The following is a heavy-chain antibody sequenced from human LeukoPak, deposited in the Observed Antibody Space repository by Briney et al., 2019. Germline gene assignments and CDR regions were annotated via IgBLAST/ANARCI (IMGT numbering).Heavy chain of an antibody. CDR3: ATLRSGYYYDYFDY. CDR2: IYPGDSDT. D-gene: IGHD3-22*01. J-gene: IGHJ4*02. V-gene: IGHV5-51*01. CDR1: GYSFTNYW. Sequence: GESLKISCKGSGYSFTNYWIGWVRQMPGKGLDWMGIIYPGDSDTKYSPSFQGQVTISADKSISTAYLQWSSLKASDTAMYYCATLRSGYYYDYFDYWGQGTLVTVSS.